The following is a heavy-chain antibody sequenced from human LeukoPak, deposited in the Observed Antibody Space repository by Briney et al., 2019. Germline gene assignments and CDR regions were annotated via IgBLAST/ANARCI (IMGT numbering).Heavy chain of an antibody. Sequence: SETLSLTCTVSGGSVSGYHWRWIRQPPGQGLECIGHIYFTGSTTYNPSLKSRVTISVDTSQNQFSLSLTSVTSADTAVYYCARVTAAGGGFDHWGQGTLVTVSS. CDR1: GGSVSGYH. J-gene: IGHJ4*02. D-gene: IGHD2-15*01. CDR3: ARVTAAGGGFDH. V-gene: IGHV4-59*02. CDR2: IYFTGST.